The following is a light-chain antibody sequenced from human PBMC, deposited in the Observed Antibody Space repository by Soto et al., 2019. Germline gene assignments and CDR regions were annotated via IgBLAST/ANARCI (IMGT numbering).Light chain of an antibody. CDR2: DTS. Sequence: EILLTQSPATLSLSPGKRATLSCRASQSVSNFLAWYRQKPGQAPSLLIYDTSNRATGIPARFSGSGSGTDFTLTINNLEPEDFAVYYCQQRSNWPITFGQGTRLEIK. J-gene: IGKJ5*01. CDR1: QSVSNF. CDR3: QQRSNWPIT. V-gene: IGKV3-11*01.